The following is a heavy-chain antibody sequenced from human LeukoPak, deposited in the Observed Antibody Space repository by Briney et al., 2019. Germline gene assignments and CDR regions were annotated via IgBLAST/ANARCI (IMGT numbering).Heavy chain of an antibody. D-gene: IGHD2/OR15-2a*01. CDR3: ARLQAFPDP. J-gene: IGHJ5*02. CDR2: IYHSGST. V-gene: IGHV4-39*01. CDR1: GGSLGTFNDY. Sequence: PSETLSLTCSVSGGSLGTFNDYWGWIRQPPGKGLEWIGSIYHSGSTYYNPSLKSRVTFSVDTSKNQFSLKLSSVTAADTAVYYCARLQAFPDPWGQGTLVTVSS.